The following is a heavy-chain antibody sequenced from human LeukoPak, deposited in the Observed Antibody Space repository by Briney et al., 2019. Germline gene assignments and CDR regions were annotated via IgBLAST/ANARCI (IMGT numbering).Heavy chain of an antibody. D-gene: IGHD6-13*01. Sequence: SETLSLTCAVYGGSFSGYYWSWIRQPPGKGLEWIGEINHSGSTNYNPSLKSRVTISVGTSKNQFSLKLSSVTAADTAVYYCASRGYSRPFDYWGQGTLVTVSS. CDR3: ASRGYSRPFDY. V-gene: IGHV4-34*01. CDR1: GGSFSGYY. CDR2: INHSGST. J-gene: IGHJ4*02.